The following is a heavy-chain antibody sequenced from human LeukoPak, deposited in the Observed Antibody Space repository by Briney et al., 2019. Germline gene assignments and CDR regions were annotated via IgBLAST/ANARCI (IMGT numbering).Heavy chain of an antibody. CDR2: MNPNSGNT. CDR3: ARHIAARTPYYFDY. Sequence: ASVKVSCKASGYTFTSYDINWVRQATGQGLEWMGWMNPNSGNTGYAQKFQGRVTMTRNTSTSTAYMELSSLRAEDTAVYYCARHIAARTPYYFDYWGQGTLVTVSS. V-gene: IGHV1-8*01. J-gene: IGHJ4*02. D-gene: IGHD6-6*01. CDR1: GYTFTSYD.